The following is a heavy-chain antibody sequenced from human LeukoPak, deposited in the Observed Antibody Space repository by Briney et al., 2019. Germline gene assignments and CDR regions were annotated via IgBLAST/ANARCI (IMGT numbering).Heavy chain of an antibody. J-gene: IGHJ4*02. D-gene: IGHD6-13*01. Sequence: GGSLRLSCAASGFTFSSYGMHWVRQAPGKGLEWVAVISYDGSNKYYADSVKGRFTISRDNSKNTLYLQMNSLRAEDTAVYYCAKDLDIAADYFDYWGQGALVTVSS. CDR3: AKDLDIAADYFDY. CDR2: ISYDGSNK. V-gene: IGHV3-30*18. CDR1: GFTFSSYG.